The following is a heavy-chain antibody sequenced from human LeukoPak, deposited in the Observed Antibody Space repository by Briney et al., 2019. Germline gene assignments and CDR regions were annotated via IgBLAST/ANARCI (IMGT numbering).Heavy chain of an antibody. V-gene: IGHV4-34*01. CDR1: GGSFSGYY. J-gene: IGHJ4*02. CDR3: ARSRRRDGYKYFDY. D-gene: IGHD5-24*01. Sequence: SETLSLTCAVYGGSFSGYYWSWIRQPPGKGLEWIGEINHSGSTNYNPSLKSRVTISADTSKKQFSLILRSVTAADTAVYYCARSRRRDGYKYFDYWGQGTLVTVSS. CDR2: INHSGST.